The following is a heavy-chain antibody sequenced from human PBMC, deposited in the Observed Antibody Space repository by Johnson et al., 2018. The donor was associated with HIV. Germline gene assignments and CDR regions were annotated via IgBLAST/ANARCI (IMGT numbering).Heavy chain of an antibody. J-gene: IGHJ3*02. CDR1: GFTFDDYG. D-gene: IGHD4-17*01. CDR3: ARGGLGDYVVAFDI. CDR2: ISYDGINK. V-gene: IGHV3-30*03. Sequence: QMLLVESGGGLIQPGGSLRLSCAASGFTFDDYGMSWVRQAPGKGLEWVAVISYDGINKYYADSVKGRFTISRDNSKNTLYLQMNSLRAEDTAVYYCARGGLGDYVVAFDIWGQGTMVTVSS.